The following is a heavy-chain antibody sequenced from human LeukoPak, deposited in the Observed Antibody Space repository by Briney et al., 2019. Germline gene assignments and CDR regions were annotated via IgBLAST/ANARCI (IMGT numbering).Heavy chain of an antibody. CDR3: ARDLWFGELSYYFDY. D-gene: IGHD3-10*01. CDR2: ISSSSSYI. Sequence: GGSLRLSCAASGFTFSSYSMNWVRQAPGKGLEWVSSISSSSSYIYYADSVKGRFTISRDNAKNSLYLQMNSLRAEDTAVYYCARDLWFGELSYYFDYWGQGTLVTVSS. J-gene: IGHJ4*02. CDR1: GFTFSSYS. V-gene: IGHV3-21*01.